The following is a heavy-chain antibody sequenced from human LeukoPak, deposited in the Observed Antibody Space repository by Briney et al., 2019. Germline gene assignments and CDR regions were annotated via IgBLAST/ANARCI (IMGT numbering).Heavy chain of an antibody. CDR1: GFTFSSYA. CDR3: ARDLAPYDSSGSTLIDY. J-gene: IGHJ4*02. CDR2: ISSSSSYI. Sequence: PGGSLRLSCAASGFTFSSYAMSWVRQAPGKGLEWVSSISSSSSYIYYADSVKGRFTISRDNAKNSLYLQMNSLRAEDTAVYYCARDLAPYDSSGSTLIDYWGQGTLVTVSS. D-gene: IGHD3-22*01. V-gene: IGHV3-21*01.